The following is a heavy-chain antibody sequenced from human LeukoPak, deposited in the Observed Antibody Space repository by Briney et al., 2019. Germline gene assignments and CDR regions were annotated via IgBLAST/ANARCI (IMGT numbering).Heavy chain of an antibody. V-gene: IGHV3-66*01. CDR2: IYSGGST. J-gene: IGHJ4*02. CDR1: GFTVSSNY. Sequence: PGGSLRLSCAASGFTVSSNYMSWVRQAPGKGLEWVSVIYSGGSTYYADSVKGRLTISRDNSKNTLYLQMNSLRAEDTAVYYCARAGVAAAYFDYWGQGTLVTVSS. CDR3: ARAGVAAAYFDY. D-gene: IGHD6-13*01.